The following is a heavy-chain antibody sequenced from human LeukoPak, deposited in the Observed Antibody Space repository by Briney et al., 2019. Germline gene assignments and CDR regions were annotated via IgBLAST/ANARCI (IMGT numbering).Heavy chain of an antibody. CDR1: GGSISSYY. J-gene: IGHJ2*01. Sequence: SETLSLTCTVSGGSISSYYWSWIRQPAGKGLEWIGRIYTGGSTNYSPSLKSRVTMSVDTSKNQFSLKLSSVTAADTAVYYCARLDYYDSSGTNWYFDLWGRGTLVTVSS. CDR2: IYTGGST. CDR3: ARLDYYDSSGTNWYFDL. V-gene: IGHV4-4*07. D-gene: IGHD3-22*01.